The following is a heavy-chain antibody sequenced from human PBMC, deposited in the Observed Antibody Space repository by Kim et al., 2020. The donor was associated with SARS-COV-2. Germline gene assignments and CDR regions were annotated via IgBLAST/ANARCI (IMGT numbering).Heavy chain of an antibody. CDR1: GFTFSSYA. J-gene: IGHJ4*02. CDR3: ADLLTGYFRN. Sequence: GGSLRLSCAGSGFTFSSYAMSWVRQAPGKGLEWVALIYSGGSSTYNADSVKGRFTISRDNSKNTLYLQMNSLRVEDTAVYYCADLLTGYFRNWGQGTLVTVSS. V-gene: IGHV3-23*03. CDR2: IYSGGSST. D-gene: IGHD3-9*01.